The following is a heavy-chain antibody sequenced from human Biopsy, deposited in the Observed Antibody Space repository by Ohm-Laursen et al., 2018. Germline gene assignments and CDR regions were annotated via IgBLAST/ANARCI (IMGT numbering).Heavy chain of an antibody. D-gene: IGHD4-23*01. CDR2: IRSKVNNYAT. V-gene: IGHV3-73*01. Sequence: SLRLSCAASGFTFGDSAMHWVRQASEKGLEWIGRIRSKVNNYATAYAASVTGRFTISRDDSKNTAYLQMNSLKTEDTAVYYCTTYDNSGDYRDYWGQGTQVTVSS. J-gene: IGHJ4*02. CDR3: TTYDNSGDYRDY. CDR1: GFTFGDSA.